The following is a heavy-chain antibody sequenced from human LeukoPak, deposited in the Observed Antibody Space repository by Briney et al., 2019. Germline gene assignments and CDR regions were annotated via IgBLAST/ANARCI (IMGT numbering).Heavy chain of an antibody. J-gene: IGHJ5*02. CDR2: IKSKTDGGTT. Sequence: GGSLRLSCTASGFTFSNAWMSWVRQAPGKGLEWVGRIKSKTDGGTTDYAAPVKGRFTISRDDSKNTLYLQMNSLKTEDTAVYYCTTGEAIVVVTATINWFDPWGQGTLVTVSS. V-gene: IGHV3-15*01. D-gene: IGHD2-21*02. CDR1: GFTFSNAW. CDR3: TTGEAIVVVTATINWFDP.